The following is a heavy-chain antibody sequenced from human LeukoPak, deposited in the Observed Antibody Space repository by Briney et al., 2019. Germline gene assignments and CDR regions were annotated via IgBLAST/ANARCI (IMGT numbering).Heavy chain of an antibody. CDR1: GGSISSSSYY. CDR2: IYYSGST. J-gene: IGHJ5*02. Sequence: SSETLSLTCTVSGGSISSSSYYWGWIRQPPGKGLEWIGSIYYSGSTYYNPSLKSRVTISVDTSKNQFSLKLSSVTAADTAVYFCARLASEGYCSSTSCYRFDPWGQGTLVTVSS. V-gene: IGHV4-39*01. D-gene: IGHD2-2*02. CDR3: ARLASEGYCSSTSCYRFDP.